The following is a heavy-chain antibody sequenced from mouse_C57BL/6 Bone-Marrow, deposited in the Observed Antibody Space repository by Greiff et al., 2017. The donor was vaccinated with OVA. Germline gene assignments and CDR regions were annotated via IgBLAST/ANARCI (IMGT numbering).Heavy chain of an antibody. V-gene: IGHV5-17*02. CDR2: ISSGSSTI. CDR3: SRALRDYFDY. J-gene: IGHJ2*01. Sequence: EVQVVESGGGLVQPGGSRKLSCAGSGFTFSSFGMHWVRQAPEKGLEWVAYISSGSSTIYYTDTVKGRFTISRDNPKNTLFLQMTSLRSEDTAIYYCSRALRDYFDYWGQGTTLTVSS. D-gene: IGHD3-1*01. CDR1: GFTFSSFG.